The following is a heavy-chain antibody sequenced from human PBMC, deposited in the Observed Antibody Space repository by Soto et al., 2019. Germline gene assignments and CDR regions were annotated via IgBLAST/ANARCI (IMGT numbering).Heavy chain of an antibody. D-gene: IGHD3-22*01. J-gene: IGHJ4*02. CDR1: GFTFSSHA. V-gene: IGHV3-30-3*01. CDR3: ARAHGPYYDSSFYGLARNYFDY. CDR2: ISFDGSNK. Sequence: GGSLRLACAGTGFTFSSHAMNWVRRAPGRGLEWVSVISFDGSNKYYAESVRGRYSISRDNSKNILYLDMHSLRPDDTAIYYCARAHGPYYDSSFYGLARNYFDYWGQGALVTVSS.